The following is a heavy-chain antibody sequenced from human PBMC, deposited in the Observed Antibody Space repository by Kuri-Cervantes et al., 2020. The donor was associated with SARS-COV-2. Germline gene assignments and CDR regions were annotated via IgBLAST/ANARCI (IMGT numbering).Heavy chain of an antibody. Sequence: GESLKIPCAASGFTFSSYSMNWVRQAPGKGLEWVPSISSSSSYIYYADSVKGRFTISRDNAENSLYLQMNSLRAEDTAVYYCAREKDCSSTSCYKGFGESNYYGMDVWGKGTTVTVSS. V-gene: IGHV3-21*01. CDR1: GFTFSSYS. D-gene: IGHD2-2*01. CDR2: ISSSSSYI. J-gene: IGHJ6*04. CDR3: AREKDCSSTSCYKGFGESNYYGMDV.